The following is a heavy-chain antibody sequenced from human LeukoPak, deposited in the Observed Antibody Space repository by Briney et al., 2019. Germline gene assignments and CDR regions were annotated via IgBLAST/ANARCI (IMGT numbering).Heavy chain of an antibody. J-gene: IGHJ5*01. CDR3: TRVTLRGSKYNWFDP. CDR1: GGTFNTHI. V-gene: IGHV1-69*08. Sequence: SVKVSCRSSGGTFNTHIFNWVRQAPGQGLEWMGRITPIIGTTKYAEKFQARITITADRTTSTAYLELSGLTYDDTAVYYCTRVTLRGSKYNWFDPWGQGTHVSVYS. CDR2: ITPIIGTT. D-gene: IGHD3-10*01.